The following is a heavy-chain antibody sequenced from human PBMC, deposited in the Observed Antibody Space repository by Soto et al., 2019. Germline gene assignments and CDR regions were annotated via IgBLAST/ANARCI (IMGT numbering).Heavy chain of an antibody. CDR2: INAGNGNT. Sequence: ASVKVSCKASGYTFTSYAMHWVRQAPGQRLEWMGWINAGNGNTKYSQKFQGRVTITRDTSASTAYMELSSLRAEDTAVYYCARPTYYYDSSGPPAYWGQGTLVTVSS. CDR1: GYTFTSYA. CDR3: ARPTYYYDSSGPPAY. J-gene: IGHJ4*02. V-gene: IGHV1-3*01. D-gene: IGHD3-22*01.